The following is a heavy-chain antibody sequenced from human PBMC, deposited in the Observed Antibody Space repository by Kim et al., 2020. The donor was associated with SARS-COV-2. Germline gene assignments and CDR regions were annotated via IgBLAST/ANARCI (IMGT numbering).Heavy chain of an antibody. CDR3: ARGGYSGYDYGSYYYGMDV. Sequence: SETLSLTCAVYGGSFSGYYWSWIRQPPGKGLEWIGEINHSGSTNYNPSLKSRVTISVDTSKNQFSLKLSSVTAADTAVYYCARGGYSGYDYGSYYYGMDVWGQGTTVTVSS. V-gene: IGHV4-34*01. CDR1: GGSFSGYY. J-gene: IGHJ6*02. D-gene: IGHD5-12*01. CDR2: INHSGST.